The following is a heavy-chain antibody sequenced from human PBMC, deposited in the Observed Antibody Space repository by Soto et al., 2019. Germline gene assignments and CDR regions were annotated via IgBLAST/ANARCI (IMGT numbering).Heavy chain of an antibody. J-gene: IGHJ4*02. CDR1: GFTFSNYA. Sequence: EVQLLESGGGFIQPGGSLRLFCAASGFTFSNYAMTWVRQAPGKGLEWVSTITSAYYPFYGDTVKGRFTISRDNSKNTLYLQMNSLRAEDTAVYYCAKTDKYNSQSSGWANRFDYWGQGTLVTVSS. V-gene: IGHV3-23*01. CDR3: AKTDKYNSQSSGWANRFDY. CDR2: ITSAYYP. D-gene: IGHD6-19*01.